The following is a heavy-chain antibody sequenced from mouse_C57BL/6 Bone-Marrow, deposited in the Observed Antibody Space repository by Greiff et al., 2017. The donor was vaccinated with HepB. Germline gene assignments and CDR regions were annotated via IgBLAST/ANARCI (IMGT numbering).Heavy chain of an antibody. CDR1: GYSFTGYY. CDR2: INQSTGGT. Sequence: VQLQQSGPELVKPGASVKISCKASGYSFTGYYMNWVQQSPEKSLEWIGEINQSTGGTTYNQKFKAKATLTVDKSSSTAYMQLKSLTSADSAVYYCASGAGYSNYDSYWYFDVWGTGTTVTVAS. CDR3: ASGAGYSNYDSYWYFDV. D-gene: IGHD2-5*01. V-gene: IGHV1-42*01. J-gene: IGHJ1*03.